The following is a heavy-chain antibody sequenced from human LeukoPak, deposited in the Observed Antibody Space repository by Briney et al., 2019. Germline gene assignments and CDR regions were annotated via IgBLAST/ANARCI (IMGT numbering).Heavy chain of an antibody. V-gene: IGHV3-23*01. CDR1: GF. CDR2: ISGSGGST. J-gene: IGHJ4*02. Sequence: GGSLRLSCAASGFMSWVRQAPGKGLEWVSAISGSGGSTYYADSVKGRFTISRDNSKNTLYLQMNGLRAEDTAVYYCAKGYSGSYSYYFDYRGQGTLVTVSS. CDR3: AKGYSGSYSYYFDY. D-gene: IGHD1-26*01.